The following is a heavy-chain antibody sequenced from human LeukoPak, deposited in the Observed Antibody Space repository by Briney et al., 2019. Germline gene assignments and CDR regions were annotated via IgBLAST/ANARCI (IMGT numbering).Heavy chain of an antibody. CDR1: GCTFDDYG. J-gene: IGHJ3*02. Sequence: GGSLRLSCAASGCTFDDYGMSWVRQAPGKGLEGVSGINWNCGSTGYADSVKGRFTISRDNAKNSLYLQMNSLRAEDTALYYCAREVVRGVIKGAFDIWGQGTMVTVSS. V-gene: IGHV3-20*04. CDR2: INWNCGST. D-gene: IGHD3-10*01. CDR3: AREVVRGVIKGAFDI.